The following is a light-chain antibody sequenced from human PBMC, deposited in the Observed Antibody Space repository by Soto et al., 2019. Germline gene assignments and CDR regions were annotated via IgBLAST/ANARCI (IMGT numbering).Light chain of an antibody. Sequence: QSALTQPPSVSGSPGQSVTISCTGTSSDIGSYNGVSWYHQPPGTAPKLILYEGSTRPSGVPDRFSGSKSGNTASLTISGLQAEDEADYYCNSYTISGTYVFGTGTKLTVL. J-gene: IGLJ1*01. CDR1: SSDIGSYNG. V-gene: IGLV2-18*02. CDR3: NSYTISGTYV. CDR2: EGS.